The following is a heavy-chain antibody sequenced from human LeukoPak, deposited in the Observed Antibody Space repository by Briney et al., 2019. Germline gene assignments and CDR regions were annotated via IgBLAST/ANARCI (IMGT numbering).Heavy chain of an antibody. Sequence: ASVKVSCKVSGYTLTELSMHWVRQAPGKGLEWMGGFDPEDGETIYAQKFQGRVTMTEDTSTDTAYMELSSLRSEDTAVYYCATVPGEQQLVSGGMDVWGQGTTVTVSS. V-gene: IGHV1-24*01. CDR3: ATVPGEQQLVSGGMDV. CDR1: GYTLTELS. J-gene: IGHJ6*02. D-gene: IGHD6-13*01. CDR2: FDPEDGET.